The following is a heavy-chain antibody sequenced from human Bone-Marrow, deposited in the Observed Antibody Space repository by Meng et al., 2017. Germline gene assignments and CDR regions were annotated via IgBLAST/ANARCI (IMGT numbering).Heavy chain of an antibody. V-gene: IGHV4-59*08. CDR3: ARGVRRYCSGGSCLYNWFDP. D-gene: IGHD2-15*01. J-gene: IGHJ5*02. Sequence: SETLSLTCTVSGGSISSYYWSWIRQPPGKGLEWIGYIYYSGSTYYNPSLKSRVTISVDTSKNQFSLKLSSVTAADTAVYYCARGVRRYCSGGSCLYNWFDPWGQGTLVTVSS. CDR2: IYYSGST. CDR1: GGSISSYY.